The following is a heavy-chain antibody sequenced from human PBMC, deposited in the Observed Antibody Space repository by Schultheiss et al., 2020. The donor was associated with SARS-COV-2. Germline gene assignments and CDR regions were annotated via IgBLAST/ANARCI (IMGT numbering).Heavy chain of an antibody. CDR1: GGSISSYY. CDR3: ARSPHLRFLDRAGAFDI. J-gene: IGHJ3*02. D-gene: IGHD3-3*01. V-gene: IGHV4-59*12. Sequence: SETLSLSCTVSGGSISSYYWGWIRQPPGKGLEWIGYIYYSGSTNYNPSLKSRVTISVDKSKNQFSLKLSSVTAADTAVYYCARSPHLRFLDRAGAFDIWGQGTMVTVSS. CDR2: IYYSGST.